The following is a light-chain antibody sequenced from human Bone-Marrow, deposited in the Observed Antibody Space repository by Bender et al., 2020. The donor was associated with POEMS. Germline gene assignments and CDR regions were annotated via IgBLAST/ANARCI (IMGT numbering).Light chain of an antibody. CDR3: CSYAGSTTWV. CDR2: EVI. Sequence: QSALTQPASVSGSPGQSITISCTGTSSDVGSYNLVSWYQQHPGKAPKLIIYEVIRRPSGVSNRFSGSKSDNTASLTISGLQAEDEADYYCCSYAGSTTWVFGGGTKLTVL. J-gene: IGLJ3*02. V-gene: IGLV2-23*02. CDR1: SSDVGSYNL.